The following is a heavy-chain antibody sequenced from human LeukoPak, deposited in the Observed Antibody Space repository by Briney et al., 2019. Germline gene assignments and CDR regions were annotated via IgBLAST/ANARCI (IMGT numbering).Heavy chain of an antibody. CDR2: ISSSSDTI. J-gene: IGHJ3*01. CDR3: ARRDDFDL. CDR1: GFTFNNYH. Sequence: GGSLRLSCAASGFTFNNYHMNWVRQAPGKGLEWVSFISSSSDTIYYADSVKGRFAISRDNAKNSLYLQMNSLRVEDTAVYFCARRDDFDLWGQGTMVTVSS. V-gene: IGHV3-48*04.